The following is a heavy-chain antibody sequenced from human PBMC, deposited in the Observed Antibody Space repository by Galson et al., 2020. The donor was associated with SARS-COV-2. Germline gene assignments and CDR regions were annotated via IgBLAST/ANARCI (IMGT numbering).Heavy chain of an antibody. Sequence: SETLSLTCTVSGGSVSSGSYYWSWIRPPPGKGLAWIGYIYYSGSTNYNPSLKSRVTISVDTSKNQFSLKLSSVTAADTAVYYCAREVFEDTAMVTHYYYYGMDVWGQGTTVTVSS. D-gene: IGHD5-18*01. CDR2: IYYSGST. CDR3: AREVFEDTAMVTHYYYYGMDV. J-gene: IGHJ6*02. CDR1: GGSVSSGSYY. V-gene: IGHV4-61*01.